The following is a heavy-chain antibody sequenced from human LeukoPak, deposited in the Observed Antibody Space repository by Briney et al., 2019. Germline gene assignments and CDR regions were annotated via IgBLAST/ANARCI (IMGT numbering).Heavy chain of an antibody. J-gene: IGHJ4*02. D-gene: IGHD3-16*01. Sequence: SETLSLTCAVYGGSFSGCYWSWIRQPPGKGLEWIGEINHSGSTNYNPSLKSRVTISVDTSKNQFSLKLSSVTAADTAVYYCARGLSGGRAPDYWGQGTLVTVSS. CDR3: ARGLSGGRAPDY. CDR1: GGSFSGCY. CDR2: INHSGST. V-gene: IGHV4-34*01.